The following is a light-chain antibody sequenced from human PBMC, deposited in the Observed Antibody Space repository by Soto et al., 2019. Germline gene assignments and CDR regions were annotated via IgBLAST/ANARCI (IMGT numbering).Light chain of an antibody. CDR3: LQDYGLSLP. CDR2: GAT. Sequence: VCKEDRVPLSCRASQSIRTNLAWYQQKPGQAPRLLIHGATTRATGIPARFSGFGSGTEYTLTICSLHPQDYASYHSLQDYGLSLPFAQGTKVDIK. CDR1: QSIRTN. V-gene: IGKV3-15*01. J-gene: IGKJ1*01.